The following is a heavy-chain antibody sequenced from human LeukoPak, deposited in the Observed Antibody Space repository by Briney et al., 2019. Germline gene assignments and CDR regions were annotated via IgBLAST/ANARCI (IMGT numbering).Heavy chain of an antibody. CDR3: ARAHIFGDRGDY. D-gene: IGHD3-10*02. Sequence: GASVKVSCKASGYTFTGYYMHWVRQAPGQGLERMGWINPNSGGTNYAQKFQGRVTMTRDTSISTAYMELSRLRSDDTAVYYCARAHIFGDRGDYWGQGTLVTVSS. CDR1: GYTFTGYY. J-gene: IGHJ4*02. V-gene: IGHV1-2*02. CDR2: INPNSGGT.